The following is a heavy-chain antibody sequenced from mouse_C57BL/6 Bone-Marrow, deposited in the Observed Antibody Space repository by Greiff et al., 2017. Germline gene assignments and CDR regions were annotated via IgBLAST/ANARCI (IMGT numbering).Heavy chain of an antibody. D-gene: IGHD1-1*01. J-gene: IGHJ1*03. Sequence: QVQLQQSGPELVKPGASVKISCKASGYTFTDYYINWVKQRPGQGLEWIGWIFPGSGSTYYNEKFKGKATLTVDKSSSTAYMLLSSLTSEDSAVYCCARWDYYGSSGRYWYFDVWGTGTTVTVSS. CDR1: GYTFTDYY. CDR2: IFPGSGST. CDR3: ARWDYYGSSGRYWYFDV. V-gene: IGHV1-75*01.